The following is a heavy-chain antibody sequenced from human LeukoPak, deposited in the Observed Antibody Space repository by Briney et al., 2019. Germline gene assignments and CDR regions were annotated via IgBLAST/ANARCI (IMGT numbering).Heavy chain of an antibody. CDR3: ARDASSSWYYFDY. D-gene: IGHD6-13*01. CDR1: GFTFSSYA. Sequence: GGSLRLSCAVSGFTFSSYAMHWVRQAAGKGVEWVAGISYDGSNKYYADSGKGRFTISRDNSKNTLYLQMNSLRAEDTAVYYCARDASSSWYYFDYWGQGTLVTVSS. J-gene: IGHJ4*02. V-gene: IGHV3-30*01. CDR2: ISYDGSNK.